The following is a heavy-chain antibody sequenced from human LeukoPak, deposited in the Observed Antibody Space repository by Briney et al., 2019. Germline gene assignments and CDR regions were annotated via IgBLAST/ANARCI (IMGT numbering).Heavy chain of an antibody. CDR3: ARDYPERSSTKKPPYWFDP. CDR1: GYTFTSYA. D-gene: IGHD2-2*01. CDR2: IIPIFGTA. Sequence: RASVKVSCKASGYTFTSYAIHWVRQAPGQGLEWMGGIIPIFGTANYAQKFQGRVTITADESTSTAYMELSSLRSEDTAVYYCARDYPERSSTKKPPYWFDPWGQGTLVTVSS. V-gene: IGHV1-69*13. J-gene: IGHJ5*02.